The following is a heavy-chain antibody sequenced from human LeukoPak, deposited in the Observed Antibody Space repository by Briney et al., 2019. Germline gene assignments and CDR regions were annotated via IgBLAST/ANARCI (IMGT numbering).Heavy chain of an antibody. D-gene: IGHD5-12*01. Sequence: GGSLRLSCAASGFTFSRYSMNWVRQAPGKGLEWVSSISSSSSYIYYADSVKGRFTISRDNAKNSLYLQMNSLRAEDTAVYYCARVNSGYDFNYYYYYMDVWGKGTTVTVSS. CDR3: ARVNSGYDFNYYYYYMDV. CDR2: ISSSSSYI. V-gene: IGHV3-21*01. J-gene: IGHJ6*03. CDR1: GFTFSRYS.